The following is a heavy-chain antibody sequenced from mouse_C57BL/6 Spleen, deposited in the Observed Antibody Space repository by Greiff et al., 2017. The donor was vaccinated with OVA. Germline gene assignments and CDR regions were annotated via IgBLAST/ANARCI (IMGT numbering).Heavy chain of an antibody. D-gene: IGHD2-5*01. J-gene: IGHJ2*01. Sequence: VQLKESGGGLVKPGGSLKLSCAASGFTFSSYAMSWVRQTPEKRLEWVATISDGGSYTYYPDNVKGRFTISRDNAKNNMYLQMSHLKSEDTAMYYCARDHSNYFDYWGQGTTLTVSS. CDR3: ARDHSNYFDY. V-gene: IGHV5-4*01. CDR2: ISDGGSYT. CDR1: GFTFSSYA.